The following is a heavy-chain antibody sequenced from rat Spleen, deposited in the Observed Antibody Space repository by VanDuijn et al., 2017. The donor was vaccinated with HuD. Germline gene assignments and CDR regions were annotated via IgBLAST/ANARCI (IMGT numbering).Heavy chain of an antibody. Sequence: QVQLMESGPGLVQPSETLSLTCTVSGFSLTSYNVHWVRQPPGKGLEWMGVMWSGGSTDYNSALKSRLSISRDTSKNQVFLKMNSLQSEDTTTYYCARGGLGFDYWGQGVMVTVSS. D-gene: IGHD5-1*01. J-gene: IGHJ2*01. CDR3: ARGGLGFDY. V-gene: IGHV2-45*01. CDR1: GFSLTSYN. CDR2: MWSGGST.